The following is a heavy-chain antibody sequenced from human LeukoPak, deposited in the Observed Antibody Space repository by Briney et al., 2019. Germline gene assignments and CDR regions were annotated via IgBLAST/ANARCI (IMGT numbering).Heavy chain of an antibody. V-gene: IGHV3-30-3*01. CDR2: ISYDGSNK. J-gene: IGHJ4*02. CDR3: ARDLKDY. CDR1: GFTFSSYA. Sequence: GGSLRLSCAASGFTFSSYAMHWVRQAPGKGLEWVAVISYDGSNKYYADSVRGRFTISRDNSKNTLYLQMNSLRAEDTAVYYCARDLKDYWGQGTLVTVSS.